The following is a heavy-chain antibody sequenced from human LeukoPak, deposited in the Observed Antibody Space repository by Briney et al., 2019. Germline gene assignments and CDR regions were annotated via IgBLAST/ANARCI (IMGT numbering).Heavy chain of an antibody. D-gene: IGHD3-9*01. CDR1: GFTFSSYG. J-gene: IGHJ3*02. Sequence: GSLRLSCAASGFTFSSYGMHWVRQAPGKGLEWVAFIRSDGSNKYYADSVKGRFPISRDNSKNTLYLQMTSLRAEDTAVYYCARGPNYDILTGWRKTHNAFDIWGQGTMVTVSS. CDR2: IRSDGSNK. CDR3: ARGPNYDILTGWRKTHNAFDI. V-gene: IGHV3-30*02.